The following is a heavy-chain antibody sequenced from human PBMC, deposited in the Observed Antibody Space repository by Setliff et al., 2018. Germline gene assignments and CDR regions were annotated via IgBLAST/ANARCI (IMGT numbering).Heavy chain of an antibody. D-gene: IGHD5-18*01. CDR2: IYRTGTT. CDR1: GYSISSGYY. CDR3: ARETTAWGYVDTAMVTFIDQ. Sequence: SETLSLTCGVSGYSISSGYYWGWIRQPPGKGLEWIGSIYRTGTTHYNPSLKSRVTMSVDTSKNQFSLKRSSVTAADTAVYYCARETTAWGYVDTAMVTFIDQWGQGTLVTVSS. V-gene: IGHV4-38-2*02. J-gene: IGHJ4*02.